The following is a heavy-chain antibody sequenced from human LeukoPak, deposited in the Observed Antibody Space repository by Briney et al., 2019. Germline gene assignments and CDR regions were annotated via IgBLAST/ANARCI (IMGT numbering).Heavy chain of an antibody. V-gene: IGHV1-69*05. J-gene: IGHJ5*02. Sequence: SVKVSCKASGYTFTGYYMQWVRQAPGQGLEWMGRIIPIFGTANYAQKFQGRVTITTDESTSTAYMELSSLRSEDTAVYYCARVITTPESGSQWFDPWGQGTLVTVSS. D-gene: IGHD3-22*01. CDR2: IIPIFGTA. CDR3: ARVITTPESGSQWFDP. CDR1: GYTFTGYY.